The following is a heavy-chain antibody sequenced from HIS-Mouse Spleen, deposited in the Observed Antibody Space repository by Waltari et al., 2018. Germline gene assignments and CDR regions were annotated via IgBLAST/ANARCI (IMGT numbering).Heavy chain of an antibody. J-gene: IGHJ3*02. V-gene: IGHV1-2*02. D-gene: IGHD1-26*01. CDR3: AEVDGTTHAFDI. Sequence: QVQLVQSGAEVKKPGASVKVSCKASGYTFTGYYMHWVRQAPGQGPEWIGRFNPISGGTNYAQKFQRRVTMTRDTSSSTAYRELSRLRSDDTAVYYCAEVDGTTHAFDIWGQGTMVTVSS. CDR2: FNPISGGT. CDR1: GYTFTGYY.